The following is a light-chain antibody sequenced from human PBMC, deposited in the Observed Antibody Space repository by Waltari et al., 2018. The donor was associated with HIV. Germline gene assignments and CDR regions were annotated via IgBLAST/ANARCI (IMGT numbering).Light chain of an antibody. V-gene: IGKV3-20*01. CDR2: GVS. Sequence: IVLTQSPGTQSLSPGETATLSCRASQTVTRNYLAWYQRKPGQAPRLLIYGVSGRAPGIPDRFSASGSGTDFTLTISRLEPEDFAVYYCQQYGVSPGTFGQGAKVEMK. CDR1: QTVTRNY. CDR3: QQYGVSPGT. J-gene: IGKJ1*01.